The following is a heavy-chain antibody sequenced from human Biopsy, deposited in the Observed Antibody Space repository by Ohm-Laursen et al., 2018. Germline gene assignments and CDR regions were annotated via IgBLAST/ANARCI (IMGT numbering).Heavy chain of an antibody. V-gene: IGHV4-31*03. Sequence: SQTLSLTCTVSGGSINSYYWSWIRQHPGKGLEWIGNIYYDGTTYYNPSLKSRFTISVDTSKNQFSLKLSSVTAADTAVYYCARDRGGYNYYYAMDVWGQGTTVTVSS. J-gene: IGHJ6*02. CDR3: ARDRGGYNYYYAMDV. D-gene: IGHD3-22*01. CDR2: IYYDGTT. CDR1: GGSINSYY.